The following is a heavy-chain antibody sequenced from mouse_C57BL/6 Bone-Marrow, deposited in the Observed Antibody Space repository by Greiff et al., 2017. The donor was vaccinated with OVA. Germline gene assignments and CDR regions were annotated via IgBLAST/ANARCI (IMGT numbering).Heavy chain of an antibody. V-gene: IGHV5-4*01. CDR2: ISDGGSYT. Sequence: EVKLVESGGGLVKPGGSLKLSCAASGFTFSSYAMSWVRQTPEKRLEWVVTISDGGSYTYYPDNVKGRFTISRDNAKNNLYLQMSHLKSEDTAMYYCARERDYDGYYAWFAYWGQGTLVTVSA. CDR1: GFTFSSYA. J-gene: IGHJ3*01. D-gene: IGHD2-3*01. CDR3: ARERDYDGYYAWFAY.